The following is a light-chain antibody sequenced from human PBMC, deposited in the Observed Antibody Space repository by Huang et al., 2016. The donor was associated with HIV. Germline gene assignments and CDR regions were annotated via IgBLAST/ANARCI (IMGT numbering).Light chain of an antibody. CDR3: QQSYSTLT. V-gene: IGKV1-39*01. CDR1: QRISAY. Sequence: DIQMTQSPSSLSASVGDSVTITCRASQRISAYLNWYQLKPGKAPMLLIYGAFGLQSGGPTRVSGSGSGTDFTLTISSLQPEDSATYYCQQSYSTLTFGGGTKVEIK. J-gene: IGKJ4*01. CDR2: GAF.